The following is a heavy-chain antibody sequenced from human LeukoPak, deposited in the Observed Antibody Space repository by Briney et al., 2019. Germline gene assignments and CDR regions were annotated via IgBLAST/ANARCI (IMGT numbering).Heavy chain of an antibody. D-gene: IGHD3-10*01. J-gene: IGHJ4*02. CDR2: IKEDGSEE. CDR1: GFTFSSYW. CDR3: ARDSGIRTVDY. V-gene: IGHV3-7*01. Sequence: GGSLSLSCAASGFTFSSYWMSWVRQTPGKGLEWVANIKEDGSEEYYVDSVKGRFTCSRDNAKNSLYLQMNSLRAEDTAVYYCARDSGIRTVDYWGQGTLVTVSS.